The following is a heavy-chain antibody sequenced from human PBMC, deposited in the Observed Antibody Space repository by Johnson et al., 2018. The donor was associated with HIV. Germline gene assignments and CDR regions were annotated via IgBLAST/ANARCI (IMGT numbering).Heavy chain of an antibody. Sequence: QVQLVESGGGVVRPGRSLRLSCAASGFTFSSYGMHWVRQAPGKGLEWVAVIWYAGSNKYYADSVKGRFTISRDNSKNTLYLQMNSLRAEDTAVYYCAKIGDTAMVTGTFDIWGQGTMVTVSS. CDR2: IWYAGSNK. CDR1: GFTFSSYG. V-gene: IGHV3-33*06. D-gene: IGHD5-18*01. CDR3: AKIGDTAMVTGTFDI. J-gene: IGHJ3*02.